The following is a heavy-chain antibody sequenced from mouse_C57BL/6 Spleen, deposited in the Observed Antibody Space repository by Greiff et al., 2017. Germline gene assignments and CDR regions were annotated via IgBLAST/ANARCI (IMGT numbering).Heavy chain of an antibody. CDR1: GFTFSDFY. V-gene: IGHV7-1*01. CDR2: SRNKANDYTT. Sequence: EVKLMESGGGLVQSGRSLRLSCATSGFTFSDFYMEWVRQAPGKGLEWIAASRNKANDYTTEYSASVKGRFIVSRDTAQSILYLQMNALRAEDTAIYYCARDGASYCYGSSYWYFDVWGTGTTVTVSS. J-gene: IGHJ1*03. D-gene: IGHD1-1*01. CDR3: ARDGASYCYGSSYWYFDV.